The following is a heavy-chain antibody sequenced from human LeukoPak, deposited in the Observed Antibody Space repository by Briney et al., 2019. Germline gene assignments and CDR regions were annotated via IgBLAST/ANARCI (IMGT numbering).Heavy chain of an antibody. J-gene: IGHJ4*02. CDR1: GFTFSNYA. CDR3: AFASSLSASVY. CDR2: ISGSGGSA. Sequence: PGGSLRLSCAASGFTFSNYAMNWVRQAPGKGLEWVSGISGSGGSAYYADSVRGRFTISRDNSKNTLYLHMDSLRAEDTAIYFCAFASSLSASVYWGQGTLVTVSS. V-gene: IGHV3-23*01. D-gene: IGHD3-3*01.